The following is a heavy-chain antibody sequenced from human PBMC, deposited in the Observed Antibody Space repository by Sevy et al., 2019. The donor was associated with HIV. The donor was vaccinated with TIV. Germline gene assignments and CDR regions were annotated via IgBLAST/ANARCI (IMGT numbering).Heavy chain of an antibody. CDR2: IGGSGVST. D-gene: IGHD3-10*02. CDR1: GFPFSSYA. CDR3: AKDRAAMVGDAFDI. J-gene: IGHJ3*02. Sequence: GGSVRLSCAASGFPFSSYAMSWVRQAPGKGLEWVSAIGGSGVSTYYADSVKGRFTISRDNSKKTLYLQMNSLRAEDTAVYYCAKDRAAMVGDAFDIWGQGTMVTASS. V-gene: IGHV3-23*01.